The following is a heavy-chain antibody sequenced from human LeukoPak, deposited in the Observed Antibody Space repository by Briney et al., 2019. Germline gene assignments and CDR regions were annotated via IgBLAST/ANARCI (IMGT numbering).Heavy chain of an antibody. V-gene: IGHV3-15*01. J-gene: IGHJ4*02. CDR2: IKRKTDGGTT. Sequence: GGSLRLSCAASGFTFSNAWMSWVRQAPGKGLEWVGRIKRKTDGGTTDYAAPVKGRFTISRDDSKNTLYLQMNSLKTEDTAVYYCRRGIVVVPGQTDYWGQGTLVTVSS. D-gene: IGHD2-2*01. CDR3: RRGIVVVPGQTDY. CDR1: GFTFSNAW.